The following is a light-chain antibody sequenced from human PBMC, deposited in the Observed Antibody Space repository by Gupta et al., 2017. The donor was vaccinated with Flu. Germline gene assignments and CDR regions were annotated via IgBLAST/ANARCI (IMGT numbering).Light chain of an antibody. CDR3: QQDHSFWT. CDR2: KAS. J-gene: IGKJ1*01. Sequence: DIQMTQFPSTLSASVGDRVTITCRASQTINSYLAWYQQRPGKAPKLLISKASTLESGVPSRFSGIGSGTEFTLTSSRRQPDDFANYYGQQDHSFWTFGRGTTVEIK. V-gene: IGKV1-5*03. CDR1: QTINSY.